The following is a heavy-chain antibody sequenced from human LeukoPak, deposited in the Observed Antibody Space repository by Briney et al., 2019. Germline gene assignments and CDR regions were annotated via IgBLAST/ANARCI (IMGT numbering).Heavy chain of an antibody. V-gene: IGHV3-23*01. CDR1: GFTFSSYG. Sequence: GGSLRLSCAASGFTFSSYGMSWVRQAPGKGLEWVSAISGSGGSTYYADSVKGRFTISRDNSKNTLYLQMNSLRAEDTAVYYCAKAGIQLWLGYYYYRDVWGKGTTVTISS. CDR3: AKAGIQLWLGYYYYRDV. J-gene: IGHJ6*03. CDR2: ISGSGGST. D-gene: IGHD5-18*01.